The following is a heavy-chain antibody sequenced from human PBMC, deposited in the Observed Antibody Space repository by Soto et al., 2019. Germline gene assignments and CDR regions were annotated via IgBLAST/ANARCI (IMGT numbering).Heavy chain of an antibody. CDR2: IWYDGSNK. Sequence: QVQLVESGGGVVQPGRSLRLSCAASGFTFSSYGMHWVRQAPGKGLEWVAVIWYDGSNKYYADSVKGRFTISRDNSKNTLYPQMNSLRAEDTAVYYCARGGGAAGTPGYYFDYWGQGTLVTVSS. D-gene: IGHD6-13*01. CDR3: ARGGGAAGTPGYYFDY. V-gene: IGHV3-33*01. CDR1: GFTFSSYG. J-gene: IGHJ4*02.